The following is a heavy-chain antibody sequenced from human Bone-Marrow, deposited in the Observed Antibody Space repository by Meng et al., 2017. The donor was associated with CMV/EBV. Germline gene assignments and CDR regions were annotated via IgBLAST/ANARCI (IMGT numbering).Heavy chain of an antibody. CDR2: ISGNGGGT. CDR1: GFIFDNYA. D-gene: IGHD2-2*01. V-gene: IGHV3-23*01. J-gene: IGHJ4*02. CDR3: VTVRPAATFSH. Sequence: CAASGFIFDNYAMSWVRQAPGEGIEWVSGISGNGGGTYVADSVKGRFSISRDNSKNTLSLHMSSLRAEDTAFYFCVTVRPAATFSHWGQGALVTVSS.